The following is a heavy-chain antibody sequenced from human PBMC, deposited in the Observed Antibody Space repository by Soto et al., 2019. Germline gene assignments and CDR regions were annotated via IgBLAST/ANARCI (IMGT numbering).Heavy chain of an antibody. V-gene: IGHV3-23*01. D-gene: IGHD6-19*01. CDR1: GFTFSSYA. Sequence: QSGGSLRLSCAASGFTFSSYAMSWVRQAPGKGLEWVSIMSGSGGATFYADSVKGRFTISRADSNNTVYLQMNSLRDEDTALYYCARGTGGSSAWRPLDRWGQGTLVTVSS. J-gene: IGHJ5*02. CDR2: MSGSGGAT. CDR3: ARGTGGSSAWRPLDR.